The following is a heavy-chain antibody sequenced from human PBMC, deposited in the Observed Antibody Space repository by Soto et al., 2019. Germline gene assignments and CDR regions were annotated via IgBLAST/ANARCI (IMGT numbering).Heavy chain of an antibody. CDR2: ISSSGNII. Sequence: LRLSCAASGFTFSDYYMSWIRQAPGKGLEWVSYISSSGNIIYYADSVKGRFTISRDNAKNSLYLQMNSLRAEDTAVYYCARDLGYYDSSGYFDYWGQGTLVTVSS. CDR3: ARDLGYYDSSGYFDY. J-gene: IGHJ4*02. CDR1: GFTFSDYY. D-gene: IGHD3-22*01. V-gene: IGHV3-11*01.